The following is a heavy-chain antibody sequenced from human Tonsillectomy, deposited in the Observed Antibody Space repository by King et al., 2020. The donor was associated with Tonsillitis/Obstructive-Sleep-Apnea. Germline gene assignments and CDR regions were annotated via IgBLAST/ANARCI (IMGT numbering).Heavy chain of an antibody. V-gene: IGHV1-69*01. D-gene: IGHD3-3*01. CDR1: GGTFSSYA. CDR2: IIPLFGTA. CDR3: AGGYTIFGVVTPKYYFEY. Sequence: QLVQSGAEVKKPGSSVKVSCKASGGTFSSYAISWVRQAPGQGLEWMGGIIPLFGTANYAQKFQGRVTITADESTSTAYMELGSLRSEDTAVYYCAGGYTIFGVVTPKYYFEYWGQGTLVTVSS. J-gene: IGHJ4*02.